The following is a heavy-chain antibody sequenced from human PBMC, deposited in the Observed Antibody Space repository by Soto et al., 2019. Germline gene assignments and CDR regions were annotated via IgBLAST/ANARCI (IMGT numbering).Heavy chain of an antibody. CDR2: IYYSGST. J-gene: IGHJ4*02. D-gene: IGHD3-10*01. Sequence: SETLSLTCTVSGGSISSYYWSWIRQPPGKGLEWIGYIYYSGSTNYNPSLKIRVTISVDTSKNQFSLKLSSVTAADTAVYYCARHPWFGELSFDYWGQGTLVTVSS. CDR1: GGSISSYY. CDR3: ARHPWFGELSFDY. V-gene: IGHV4-59*08.